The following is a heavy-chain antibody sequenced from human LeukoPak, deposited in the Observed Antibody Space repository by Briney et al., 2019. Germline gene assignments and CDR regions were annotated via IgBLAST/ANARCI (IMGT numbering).Heavy chain of an antibody. CDR3: TRDSANYHFAY. CDR1: GFTVSSNE. CDR2: LYSGGAT. V-gene: IGHV3-66*01. J-gene: IGHJ4*02. Sequence: PGGSLRLSCAASGFTVSSNEMSWVRQAPGKGLEWVSVLYSGGATYYADSVKGRFTISRDNSKNIVFLQMNDLRTEDTAFYYCTRDSANYHFAYWGQGALVTVSS. D-gene: IGHD4/OR15-4a*01.